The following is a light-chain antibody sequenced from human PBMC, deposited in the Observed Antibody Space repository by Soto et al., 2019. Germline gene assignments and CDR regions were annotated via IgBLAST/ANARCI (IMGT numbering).Light chain of an antibody. V-gene: IGKV3-15*01. CDR3: QQYDKWPPWT. J-gene: IGKJ1*01. CDR1: QSVSSN. Sequence: EIVMTQSPATLSVSPGERATLSCRASQSVSSNLAWYQQKPGQAPRLLIYGASTRATGIPARFSGSGSGTKFTLTISSLQSEDFAIYYCQQYDKWPPWTFGQGTKVDIK. CDR2: GAS.